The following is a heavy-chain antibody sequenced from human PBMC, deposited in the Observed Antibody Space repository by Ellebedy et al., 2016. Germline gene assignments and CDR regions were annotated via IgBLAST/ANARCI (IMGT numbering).Heavy chain of an antibody. D-gene: IGHD6-19*01. CDR2: IKQDGSEK. V-gene: IGHV3-7*03. Sequence: GESLKISCAASGFTFSSYWMSWVRQAPGKGLEWVANIKQDGSEKYYVDSVKGRFTISRDNAKNSLYLQMNSLRAEDTAVYYCATRSSGWYVPYGKYFQHWGQGTLVTVSS. CDR3: ATRSSGWYVPYGKYFQH. CDR1: GFTFSSYW. J-gene: IGHJ1*01.